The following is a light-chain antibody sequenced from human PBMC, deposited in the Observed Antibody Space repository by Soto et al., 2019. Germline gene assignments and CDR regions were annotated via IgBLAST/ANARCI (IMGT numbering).Light chain of an antibody. CDR1: QSVRGS. CDR3: QQLKTYPRT. V-gene: IGKV3-11*01. CDR2: DAS. J-gene: IGKJ2*01. Sequence: EIVLTQSPATLSLSPGERATLSCRASQSVRGSLAWYQQKPGQAPRLLIYDASNRATGIPARFSGGGSGTDFTLTISSLEPEDFATYYCQQLKTYPRTFGQGTKLEIK.